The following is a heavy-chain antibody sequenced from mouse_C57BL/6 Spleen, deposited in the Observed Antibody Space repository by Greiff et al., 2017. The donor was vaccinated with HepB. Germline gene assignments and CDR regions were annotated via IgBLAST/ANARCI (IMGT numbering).Heavy chain of an antibody. J-gene: IGHJ3*01. V-gene: IGHV1-53*01. D-gene: IGHD2-4*01. CDR3: ARYDYDYDRAWFAY. CDR1: GYTFTSYW. CDR2: INPSNGGT. Sequence: QVQLQQPGTELVKPGASVKLSCKASGYTFTSYWMHWVKQRPGQGLEWIGNINPSNGGTNYNEKFKSKATLTVDKSSSTAYMQLSSLTSEESAVYYCARYDYDYDRAWFAYWGQGTLVTVSA.